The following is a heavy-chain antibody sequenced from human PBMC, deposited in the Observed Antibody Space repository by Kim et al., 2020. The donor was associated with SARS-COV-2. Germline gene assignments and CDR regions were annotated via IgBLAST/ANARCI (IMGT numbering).Heavy chain of an antibody. Sequence: GGSLRLSCAASGFTFTTYSMHWVRQTPGKGLEWVSFISNDASTIYYVESVRGRFSISRDSAKNSVYLQMNSLRVEDTAMYYCARGWRQNTHDYWGQGAAVTASS. CDR1: GFTFTTYS. CDR2: ISNDASTI. V-gene: IGHV3-48*04. CDR3: ARGWRQNTHDY. J-gene: IGHJ4*02.